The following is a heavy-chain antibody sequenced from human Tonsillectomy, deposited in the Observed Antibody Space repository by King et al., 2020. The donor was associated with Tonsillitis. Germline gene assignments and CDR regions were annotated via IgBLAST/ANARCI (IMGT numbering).Heavy chain of an antibody. CDR2: TSHDGGYT. Sequence: VQLVESGGGLVKPGGSLRLSCAASGFTLSDYYISWIRQPPGKGLEWISYTSHDGGYTNYAESVKGRFTISRDNAKNSLSLQMNSLRAEDTAVYYCARDLQAPRSSGWFNAFDIWGPGTKVTVSS. D-gene: IGHD6-13*01. V-gene: IGHV3-11*06. CDR1: GFTLSDYY. J-gene: IGHJ3*02. CDR3: ARDLQAPRSSGWFNAFDI.